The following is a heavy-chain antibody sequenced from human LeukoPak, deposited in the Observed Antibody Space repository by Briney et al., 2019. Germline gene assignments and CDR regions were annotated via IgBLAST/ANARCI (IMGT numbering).Heavy chain of an antibody. V-gene: IGHV1-3*01. D-gene: IGHD2-2*01. CDR1: GYTFTSYA. Sequence: ASVKVSCKASGYTFTSYAMHWVRQAPGQRLEWMGWINAGNGNTEYSQKFQGRVTITRDTSASTAYMELSSLRSEDTAVYYCARGWGFVVVPAALDYWGQGTLVTVSS. CDR3: ARGWGFVVVPAALDY. J-gene: IGHJ4*02. CDR2: INAGNGNT.